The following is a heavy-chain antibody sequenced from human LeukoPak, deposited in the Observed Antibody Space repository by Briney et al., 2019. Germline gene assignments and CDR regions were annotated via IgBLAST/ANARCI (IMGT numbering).Heavy chain of an antibody. J-gene: IGHJ5*02. D-gene: IGHD3-3*01. CDR1: GYTFTSYA. CDR3: ARVWKGWFDP. Sequence: GASVKVSCKASGYTFTSYAMHWVRQAPGQRLEWMGWSNAGNGNTKYSQEFQGRVTITRDTSASTAYMELSSLRSDDTAVYYCARVWKGWFDPWGQGTLVTVSS. CDR2: SNAGNGNT. V-gene: IGHV1-3*02.